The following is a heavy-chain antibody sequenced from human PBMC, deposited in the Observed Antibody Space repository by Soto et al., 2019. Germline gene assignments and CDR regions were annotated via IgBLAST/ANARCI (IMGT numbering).Heavy chain of an antibody. V-gene: IGHV1-69*06. J-gene: IGHJ3*02. CDR2: ISPIFGSA. D-gene: IGHD1-26*01. CDR1: GGTFSTYP. CDR3: AREGASIVGATGAFDM. Sequence: QEQLVQSGAEVKRPGSSVKVSCTASGGTFSTYPIHWVRQAPGQGLEWMGGISPIFGSANFAQKFQGRVTITADKSTSRAYMELSSLRSEDTAIYYCAREGASIVGATGAFDMWGQGTLVSVSS.